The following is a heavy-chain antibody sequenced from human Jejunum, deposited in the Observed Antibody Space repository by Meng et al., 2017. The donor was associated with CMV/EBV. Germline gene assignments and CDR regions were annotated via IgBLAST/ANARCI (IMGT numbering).Heavy chain of an antibody. CDR2: TYYRLRWYN. J-gene: IGHJ4*02. CDR3: ARDRGSSWYFDY. Sequence: DSVSSNSATWNWIRQSTSGGLEWLGRTYYRLRWYNDYALSVKSRISVNADASKNQFSLQLNSVSPEDTAVYYCARDRGSSWYFDYWGQGTLVTVSS. V-gene: IGHV6-1*01. D-gene: IGHD2-2*01. CDR1: DSVSSNSAT.